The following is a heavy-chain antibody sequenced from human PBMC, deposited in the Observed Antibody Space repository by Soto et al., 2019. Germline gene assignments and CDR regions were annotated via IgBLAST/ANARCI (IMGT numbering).Heavy chain of an antibody. CDR1: GFTFSSYG. V-gene: IGHV3-30*18. D-gene: IGHD2-15*01. J-gene: IGHJ3*02. CDR2: ISYDGSNK. Sequence: QVQLVESGGGVVQPGRSLRLSCAASGFTFSSYGMHWVRQAPGKGLEWVAVISYDGSNKYYADSVKGRFTISRDNSKNTLYLQMNSLRVEDTAVYYCAKTRGEYCSGGSCYVDHDAFDIWGQGTMVTVSS. CDR3: AKTRGEYCSGGSCYVDHDAFDI.